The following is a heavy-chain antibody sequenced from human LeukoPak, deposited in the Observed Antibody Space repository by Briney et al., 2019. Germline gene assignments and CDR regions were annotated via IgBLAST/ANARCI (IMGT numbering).Heavy chain of an antibody. J-gene: IGHJ6*03. CDR3: AREMFIGYYDFWSGYFPGTDYYYYYYMDV. V-gene: IGHV3-21*01. CDR1: GFTFSSYS. CDR2: ISSSGSYI. Sequence: GGSLRLSCAASGFTFSSYSMNWVRQAPGKGLEWVSSISSSGSYIYYADSVKGRFTISRDNAKNSLYLQMNSLRAEDTAVYYCAREMFIGYYDFWSGYFPGTDYYYYYYMDVWGKGTTVTVSS. D-gene: IGHD3-3*01.